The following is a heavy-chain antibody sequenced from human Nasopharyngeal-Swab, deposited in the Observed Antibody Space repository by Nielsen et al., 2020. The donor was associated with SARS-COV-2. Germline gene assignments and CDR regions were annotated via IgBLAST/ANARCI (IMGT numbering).Heavy chain of an antibody. V-gene: IGHV1-3*01. CDR3: ARDPTVTTDYYYYYYMDV. J-gene: IGHJ6*03. D-gene: IGHD4-17*01. Sequence: WVRQGPGQRLEWMGWINAGNGNTKYSQKFQGRVTITRDTSASTAYMELSSLRSEDTAVYYCARDPTVTTDYYYYYYMDVWGKGTTVTVSS. CDR2: INAGNGNT.